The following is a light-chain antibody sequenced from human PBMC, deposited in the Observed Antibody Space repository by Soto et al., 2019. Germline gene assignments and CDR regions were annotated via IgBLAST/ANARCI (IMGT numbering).Light chain of an antibody. J-gene: IGKJ1*01. Sequence: DIQMTQSPSSLSASVGDRVTITCRASRTIAGYVNWYQQRPGEAPNLLIYAASTLQSGVPSRFSGSGSGTEFTLTISSLQPEDFATYYCLQHNSYPPTFGQGTKVDNK. CDR3: LQHNSYPPT. CDR1: RTIAGY. CDR2: AAS. V-gene: IGKV1-17*01.